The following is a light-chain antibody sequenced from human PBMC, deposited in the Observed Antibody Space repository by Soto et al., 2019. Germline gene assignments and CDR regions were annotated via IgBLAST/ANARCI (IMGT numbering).Light chain of an antibody. J-gene: IGLJ2*01. CDR2: EGS. CDR3: CSYAGRSTFVV. CDR1: NSDVGNYNL. V-gene: IGLV2-23*03. Sequence: QSALTQSASVSGSPGQSITISCTGTNSDVGNYNLVSWYQQHPDKAPKLIIYEGSKRPSGVSNRFSGSKSGNTASLTISGLQAEDEADYYCCSYAGRSTFVVFGGGTKLTVL.